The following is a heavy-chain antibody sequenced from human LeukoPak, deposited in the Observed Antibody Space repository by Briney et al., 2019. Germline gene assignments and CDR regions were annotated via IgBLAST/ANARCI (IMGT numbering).Heavy chain of an antibody. J-gene: IGHJ4*02. V-gene: IGHV3-21*06. CDR1: GFTFSTYS. CDR2: ISSGSTYI. CDR3: VSYDSSGYASFDY. Sequence: GGSLRLSCAASGFTFSTYSMNWVRQAPGKGLEWVSSISSGSTYIFYADSVKGRFTISRDNAENSLYLQMNGLRAEDTAMHYCVSYDSSGYASFDYWGQGTLVTVSS. D-gene: IGHD3-22*01.